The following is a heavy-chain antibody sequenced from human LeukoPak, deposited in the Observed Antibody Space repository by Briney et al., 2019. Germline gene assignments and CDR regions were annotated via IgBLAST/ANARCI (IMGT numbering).Heavy chain of an antibody. Sequence: PSETLSLTCTVSGGSISSGSYYWSWIRQPAGKGLEWIGRIYTSGSTNYNPSLKSRVTISVDTSKNQFSLKLSSVTAADTAVYYCARDQVPPLRGAKGNWFDPWGQGTLVTVSS. CDR3: ARDQVPPLRGAKGNWFDP. J-gene: IGHJ5*02. CDR1: GGSISSGSYY. D-gene: IGHD1-26*01. CDR2: IYTSGST. V-gene: IGHV4-61*02.